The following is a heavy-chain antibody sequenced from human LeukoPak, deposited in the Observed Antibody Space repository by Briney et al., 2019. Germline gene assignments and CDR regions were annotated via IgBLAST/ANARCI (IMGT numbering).Heavy chain of an antibody. Sequence: PSETLSLTCAVYGGSFSLYYWSWIRQSPGKGLEWIAEIDHRGDTNYNPSVKSRVTISVDTSKNQLSLKVRPLSATDTAVYYCARGATISETGYFDFWGQGTLVTVSS. CDR1: GGSFSLYY. J-gene: IGHJ4*03. V-gene: IGHV4-34*01. D-gene: IGHD5-24*01. CDR3: ARGATISETGYFDF. CDR2: IDHRGDT.